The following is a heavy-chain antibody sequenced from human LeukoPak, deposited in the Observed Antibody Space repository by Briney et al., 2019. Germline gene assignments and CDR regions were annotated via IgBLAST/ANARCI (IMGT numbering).Heavy chain of an antibody. J-gene: IGHJ4*02. D-gene: IGHD3-22*01. CDR2: IYHSGST. V-gene: IGHV4-4*02. CDR3: AIRYYASSGYYDMRPLGY. Sequence: PSETLSLTCAVSGGSISRSNWWGWVRQPPGKGLEWIGEIYHSGSTKYNPSLKSRVTISVDKSKNHFSLKLSSVTAADPAVYYCAIRYYASSGYYDMRPLGYWGQGTLVTVSS. CDR1: GGSISRSNW.